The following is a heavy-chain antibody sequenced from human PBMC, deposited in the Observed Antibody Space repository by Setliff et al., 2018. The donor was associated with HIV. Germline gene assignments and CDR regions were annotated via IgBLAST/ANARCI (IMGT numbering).Heavy chain of an antibody. CDR1: GYTFTSYD. V-gene: IGHV1-8*01. J-gene: IGHJ4*02. D-gene: IGHD2-8*02. Sequence: GASVKVSCKASGYTFTSYDINWVRQATGQGLEWMGWMNPNSGNTGYAQKFQGRVTMTRNTSISTAYMELSSLRSEDTAVYYCAREPCTGGYCYSDYWGQGTLVTVSS. CDR2: MNPNSGNT. CDR3: AREPCTGGYCYSDY.